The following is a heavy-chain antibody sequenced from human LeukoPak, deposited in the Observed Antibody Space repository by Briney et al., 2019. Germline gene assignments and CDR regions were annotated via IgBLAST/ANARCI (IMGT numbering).Heavy chain of an antibody. J-gene: IGHJ6*02. Sequence: ASVKVSCKASGYIFTGYYMHWVRQAPGQGLEWMGWINPNSGGTNYAQKFQGWVTMTRDTSISTAYMELSRLRSDDTAVYYCARAASLPTDGWYSDRDYYYGMDVWGQGTTVTVSS. CDR1: GYIFTGYY. D-gene: IGHD6-19*01. CDR2: INPNSGGT. V-gene: IGHV1-2*04. CDR3: ARAASLPTDGWYSDRDYYYGMDV.